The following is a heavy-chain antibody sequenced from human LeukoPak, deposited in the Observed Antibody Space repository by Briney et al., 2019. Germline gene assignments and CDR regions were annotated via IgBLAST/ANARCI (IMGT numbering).Heavy chain of an antibody. CDR3: ARGEYDSGWYYY. Sequence: GGSLRLSCAASGFTFSDHYMDWVRQAPGKGLEWVGRTRNKANSYTTEYAASVKGRFTISRDDSKNSLYLQMNSLKTEDTAVYYCARGEYDSGWYYYWGQGTLVTVSS. CDR2: TRNKANSYTT. D-gene: IGHD6-19*01. V-gene: IGHV3-72*01. CDR1: GFTFSDHY. J-gene: IGHJ4*02.